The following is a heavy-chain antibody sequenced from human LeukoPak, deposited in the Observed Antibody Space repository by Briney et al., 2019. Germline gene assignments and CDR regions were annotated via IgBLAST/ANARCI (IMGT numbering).Heavy chain of an antibody. J-gene: IGHJ4*02. V-gene: IGHV3-53*01. D-gene: IGHD1-26*01. CDR3: ARSIVGASYLFDY. CDR2: IYSGGST. Sequence: GGSLRLSCAASGFTVSSNYMSWVRQAPGKGPEWVSVIYSGGSTYYADSVKGRFTISRDNSKNTLYLQMNSLRAEDTAVYYCARSIVGASYLFDYWGQGTLVTVSS. CDR1: GFTVSSNY.